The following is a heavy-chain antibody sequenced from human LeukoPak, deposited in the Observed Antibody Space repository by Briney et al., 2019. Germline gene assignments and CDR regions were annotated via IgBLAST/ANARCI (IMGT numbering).Heavy chain of an antibody. CDR1: GYSFSSYY. Sequence: ASVKVSCKASGYSFSSYYMIWVRQAPGQGLEWMGWINPNSGGTNYAQKFQGRVTMTRDTSISTAYMELSRLRSDDTAIYYCARERTQYSGSYGYWGQGTLVTVSS. CDR3: ARERTQYSGSYGY. J-gene: IGHJ4*02. D-gene: IGHD1-26*01. V-gene: IGHV1-2*02. CDR2: INPNSGGT.